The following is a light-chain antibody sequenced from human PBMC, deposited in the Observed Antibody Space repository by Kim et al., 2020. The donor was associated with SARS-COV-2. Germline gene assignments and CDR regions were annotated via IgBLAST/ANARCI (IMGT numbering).Light chain of an antibody. Sequence: RVTIALAGMSSHIAAADGGHWSQQVPGTAPKLLIYANTDRPSGFPDRFSGSRSGTSASLAITGLQAADEAGYYGPSYATRLRGSLFGGGTQLTVL. J-gene: IGLJ2*01. V-gene: IGLV1-40*01. CDR1: SSHIAAADG. CDR2: ANT. CDR3: PSYATRLRGSL.